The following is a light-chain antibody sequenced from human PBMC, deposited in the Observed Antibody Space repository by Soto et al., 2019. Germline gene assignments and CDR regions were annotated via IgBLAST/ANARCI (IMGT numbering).Light chain of an antibody. CDR1: SSNIGAGYD. Sequence: QSVPTQPPSVSGAPGQRVTISCTGSSSNIGAGYDVHWYQRLPGTAPKLLIYGNSNRPSGVPDRFSGSKSGTSASLAITGLQAEDEADYYCQSYDSSLSGYVFGTGTKLTVL. CDR2: GNS. V-gene: IGLV1-40*01. J-gene: IGLJ1*01. CDR3: QSYDSSLSGYV.